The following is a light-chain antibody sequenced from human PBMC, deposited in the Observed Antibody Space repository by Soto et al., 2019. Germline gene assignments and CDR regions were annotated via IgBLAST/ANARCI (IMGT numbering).Light chain of an antibody. CDR1: SSDIGGYNY. Sequence: QSALTQPAPVSGSPGQSITISCTGSSSDIGGYNYVSWYQQHPGKAPKLLIYDVSYRPSGISDRFSGSKSGNTASLTISGLQPDDEADYYCSSYGASSTLFGGGTKVTVL. J-gene: IGLJ2*01. CDR3: SSYGASSTL. CDR2: DVS. V-gene: IGLV2-14*03.